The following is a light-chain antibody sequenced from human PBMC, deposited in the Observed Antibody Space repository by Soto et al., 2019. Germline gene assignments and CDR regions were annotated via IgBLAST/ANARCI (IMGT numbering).Light chain of an antibody. CDR1: QSIRNN. CDR3: QQYNDWPPKYT. Sequence: EIVMTQSPATLSVSPGERATLSCRASQSIRNNLAWYQQKPGQAPRLLIYDASTRATGVPARFSGSGSGTEFTLTISSLQSEDSAVYYCQQYNDWPPKYTFGQGTKLEIK. J-gene: IGKJ2*01. V-gene: IGKV3-15*01. CDR2: DAS.